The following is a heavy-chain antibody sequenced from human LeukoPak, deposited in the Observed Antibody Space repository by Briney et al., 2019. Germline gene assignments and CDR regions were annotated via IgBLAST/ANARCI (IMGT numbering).Heavy chain of an antibody. V-gene: IGHV3-7*03. CDR1: GFTSSSYW. Sequence: GGSLRLSCAASGFTSSSYWMSWVRQAPGKGPEWVANIKQDGSEKYYVDSVKGRFTISRDNAKKSLYLQMDSLRAEDTALYYCAREVYRIGVGGFDPWGQGTLVIVSS. J-gene: IGHJ5*02. CDR3: AREVYRIGVGGFDP. CDR2: IKQDGSEK. D-gene: IGHD6-19*01.